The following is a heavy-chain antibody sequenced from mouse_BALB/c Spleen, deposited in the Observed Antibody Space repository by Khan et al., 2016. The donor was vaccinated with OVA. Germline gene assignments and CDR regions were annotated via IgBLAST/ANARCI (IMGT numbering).Heavy chain of an antibody. D-gene: IGHD2-14*01. CDR2: IWGGGST. CDR3: ARAYYRYDGYYAMDY. V-gene: IGHV2-6-4*01. J-gene: IGHJ4*01. Sequence: QVQLKESGPGLVAPSQSLSITCTVSGFSLSRYSIHWVRQPPGKGLEWLGMIWGGGSTDYYSTLKSRLSIGKDNSKSHASLIMNSLQTDDTAMYYCARAYYRYDGYYAMDYWGQGTSVTVSS. CDR1: GFSLSRYS.